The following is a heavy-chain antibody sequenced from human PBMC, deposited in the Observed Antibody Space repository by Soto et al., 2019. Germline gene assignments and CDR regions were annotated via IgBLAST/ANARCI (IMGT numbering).Heavy chain of an antibody. CDR2: IYYSGST. V-gene: IGHV4-59*08. D-gene: IGHD6-19*01. Sequence: SETLSLTCTVSGGSISSYYWSWIRQPPGKGLEWIGYIYYSGSTYYNPSLKSRVTISVDTSKNQFSLKLSSVTAADTAVYYCARQGRAGWYVDWFDPWGQGTLVTVSS. CDR1: GGSISSYY. J-gene: IGHJ5*02. CDR3: ARQGRAGWYVDWFDP.